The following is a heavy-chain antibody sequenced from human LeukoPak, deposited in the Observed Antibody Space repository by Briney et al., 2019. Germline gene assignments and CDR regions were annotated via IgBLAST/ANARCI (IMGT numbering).Heavy chain of an antibody. CDR1: GYNFISYG. V-gene: IGHV1-18*04. D-gene: IGHD6-13*01. Sequence: ASVKVSCKTYGYNFISYGISWVRQAPGQGLEWMGWISAYNGNTNYAQKFQGRVTMTTDTSTRTAYMELRTLSSDDTAVYYCAMRPHSSRSEYLQEWGQGTLVTVSS. J-gene: IGHJ1*01. CDR3: AMRPHSSRSEYLQE. CDR2: ISAYNGNT.